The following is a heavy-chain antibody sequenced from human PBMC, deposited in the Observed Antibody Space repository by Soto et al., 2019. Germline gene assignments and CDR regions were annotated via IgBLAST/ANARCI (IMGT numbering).Heavy chain of an antibody. Sequence: EVTLRLSCAASGFTFSSYGMHWVRQAPGKGLEWVAVIWYDGSNKYYADSVKGRFTISRDNSNSRLYLQMNSLRAEDTAVYYCARGNCYDSKFFDYWDQGSLVTISS. CDR2: IWYDGSNK. CDR1: GFTFSSYG. V-gene: IGHV3-33*01. J-gene: IGHJ4*02. CDR3: ARGNCYDSKFFDY. D-gene: IGHD3-22*01.